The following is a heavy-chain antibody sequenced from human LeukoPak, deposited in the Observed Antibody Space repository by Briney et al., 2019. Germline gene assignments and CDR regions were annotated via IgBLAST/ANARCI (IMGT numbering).Heavy chain of an antibody. Sequence: ASVKVSCKASGYTFTSYGITWVRQAPGQGLEWMGWTSAYKGNTNYAQKFQGRVTLTTDTSTSTAYMELRSLRSDDTAVYYCARDHWFDPWGQGTLVTVSS. CDR2: TSAYKGNT. CDR3: ARDHWFDP. V-gene: IGHV1-18*01. CDR1: GYTFTSYG. J-gene: IGHJ5*02.